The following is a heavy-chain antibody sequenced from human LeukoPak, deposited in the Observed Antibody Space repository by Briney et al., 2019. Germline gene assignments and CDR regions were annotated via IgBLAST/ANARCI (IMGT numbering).Heavy chain of an antibody. V-gene: IGHV3-21*01. CDR3: ARADWDTAMIDY. CDR2: ISSSSSYI. D-gene: IGHD5-18*01. J-gene: IGHJ4*02. Sequence: PGGSLRLSCAASGFTFSSYSMNWVRQAPGKGLEWVSSISSSSSYIYYADSVKGRFTISRDNAKNSLYLQMNSLSAEDTAVYYCARADWDTAMIDYWGQGTLVTVSS. CDR1: GFTFSSYS.